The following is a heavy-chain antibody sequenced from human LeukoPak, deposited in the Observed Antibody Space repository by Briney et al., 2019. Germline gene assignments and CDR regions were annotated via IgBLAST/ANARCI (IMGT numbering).Heavy chain of an antibody. CDR1: GYTFTGYY. CDR2: INPNSGGT. Sequence: ASVKVSCKASGYTFTGYYMHWVRQAPGQGLEWMGWINPNSGGTNYAQKFQGWVTMTRDTSISTAYMELSRLRSDDTAVYYCARDRGRGYSYGLGWFDPWGQGTLVTVSS. J-gene: IGHJ5*02. D-gene: IGHD5-18*01. CDR3: ARDRGRGYSYGLGWFDP. V-gene: IGHV1-2*04.